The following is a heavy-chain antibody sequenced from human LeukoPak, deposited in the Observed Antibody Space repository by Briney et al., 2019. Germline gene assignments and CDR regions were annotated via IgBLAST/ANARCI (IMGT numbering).Heavy chain of an antibody. CDR1: GFTFSSYA. Sequence: EGSLRLSCAASGFTFSSYAMSWVRQAPGKGLEWVSAISGSGGSTYYADSVKGRFTISRDNSKNTLYLQMNSLRAEDTAVYYCAKDAYDSSGYYFLYFDYWGQGTLVTVSS. CDR2: ISGSGGST. CDR3: AKDAYDSSGYYFLYFDY. D-gene: IGHD3-22*01. J-gene: IGHJ4*02. V-gene: IGHV3-23*01.